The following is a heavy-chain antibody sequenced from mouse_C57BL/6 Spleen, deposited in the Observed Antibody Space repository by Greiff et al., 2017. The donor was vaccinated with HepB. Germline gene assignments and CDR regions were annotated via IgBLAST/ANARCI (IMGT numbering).Heavy chain of an antibody. CDR3: GRWKYDDAMDY. Sequence: EVQLQQSGPELVKPGASVKISCKASGYTFTDYYMNWVKQSHGKSLEWIGDINPNNGGTSYNQKFKGKATLTVDKSSSTAYMERRSLTSEDSAVYYCGRWKYDDAMDYWGQGTSVTVSS. CDR2: INPNNGGT. J-gene: IGHJ4*01. V-gene: IGHV1-26*01. D-gene: IGHD2-14*01. CDR1: GYTFTDYY.